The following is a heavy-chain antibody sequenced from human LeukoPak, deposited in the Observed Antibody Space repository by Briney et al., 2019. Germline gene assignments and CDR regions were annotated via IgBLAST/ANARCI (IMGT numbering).Heavy chain of an antibody. D-gene: IGHD5-24*01. Sequence: GGSLRLSCAASGFIFSSYAMHWVRQAPGKGLEWVTVISYDGSKKYYAESVKGRFTISRDNSKNTMYLQMNSLRGEDTAVYYCARELYTRDGYNSYMDVWGRGTTVTVSS. V-gene: IGHV3-30*04. CDR3: ARELYTRDGYNSYMDV. J-gene: IGHJ6*03. CDR2: ISYDGSKK. CDR1: GFIFSSYA.